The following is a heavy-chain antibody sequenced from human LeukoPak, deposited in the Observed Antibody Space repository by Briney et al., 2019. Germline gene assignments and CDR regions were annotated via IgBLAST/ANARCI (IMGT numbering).Heavy chain of an antibody. D-gene: IGHD2-2*01. CDR2: ISGSGGST. J-gene: IGHJ4*02. CDR3: ANLPLSGYCSSTCCYVGGFDY. Sequence: GGSLRLSCAASGFTFSSYAMSWVRQAPGKGLEWVSAISGSGGSTYYADSVKGRFTISRDNSKNTLYLQMNSLRAEDTAVYYCANLPLSGYCSSTCCYVGGFDYWGQGTLVTVSS. CDR1: GFTFSSYA. V-gene: IGHV3-23*01.